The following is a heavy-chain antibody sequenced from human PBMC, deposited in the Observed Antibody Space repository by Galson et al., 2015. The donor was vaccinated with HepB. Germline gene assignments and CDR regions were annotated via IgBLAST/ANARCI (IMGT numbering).Heavy chain of an antibody. Sequence: SVKVSCKASGYTFTSYYMHWVRQDPGQGLEWMGIINPSGGSTSYAQKFQGRVTMTRDTSTSTVYMELSSLRSEDTAVYYCARGLAYCGGDCYGSDWYFDLWGRGTLVTVSS. D-gene: IGHD2-21*02. J-gene: IGHJ2*01. CDR1: GYTFTSYY. V-gene: IGHV1-46*01. CDR2: INPSGGST. CDR3: ARGLAYCGGDCYGSDWYFDL.